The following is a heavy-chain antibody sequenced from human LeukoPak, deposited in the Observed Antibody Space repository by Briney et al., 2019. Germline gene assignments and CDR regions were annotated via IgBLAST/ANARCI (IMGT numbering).Heavy chain of an antibody. D-gene: IGHD2-2*01. V-gene: IGHV4-34*01. Sequence: SETLSLTCAVYGGSFSGYYWSWIRQPPGKGLEWIGEINHSGSTNYNPSLKSRVTISVDTSKNQFSLKLSSVTAADTAVYYCARVSAAMVSYYYWGQGTLVTVSS. CDR1: GGSFSGYY. J-gene: IGHJ4*02. CDR2: INHSGST. CDR3: ARVSAAMVSYYY.